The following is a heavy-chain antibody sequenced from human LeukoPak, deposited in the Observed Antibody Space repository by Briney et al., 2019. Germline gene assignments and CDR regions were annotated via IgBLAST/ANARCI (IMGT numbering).Heavy chain of an antibody. CDR3: ARDSAGVGTGTAYFDY. CDR2: LFYSGST. J-gene: IGHJ4*02. D-gene: IGHD4-23*01. CDR1: GGSISSSSYY. Sequence: AETLSLTCTVSGGSISSSSYYWGWIRQPPGKGLEWIASLFYSGSTFYNSSLKSRVSISVDTSNNRLSLKLSSVTAADTAVYYCARDSAGVGTGTAYFDYWGQGTLVTVSS. V-gene: IGHV4-39*02.